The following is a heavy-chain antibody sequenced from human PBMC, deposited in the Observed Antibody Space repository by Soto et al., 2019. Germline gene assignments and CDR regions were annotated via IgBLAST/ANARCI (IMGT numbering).Heavy chain of an antibody. CDR3: ARDRGYCTNGVCYDYYYYAMDV. D-gene: IGHD2-8*01. J-gene: IGHJ6*02. Sequence: LRLSCAASGLTFSSYAMYWVRQAPGKGLEWVAVISYDGSNKYFADSVKGRFTISRDNSKNTLYLQMNSLRPEDTAVYYCARDRGYCTNGVCYDYYYYAMDVWGQGTTVTVSS. CDR1: GLTFSSYA. V-gene: IGHV3-30-3*01. CDR2: ISYDGSNK.